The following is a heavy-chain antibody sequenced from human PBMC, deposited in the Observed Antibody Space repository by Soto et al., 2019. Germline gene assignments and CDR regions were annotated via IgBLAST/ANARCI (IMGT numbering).Heavy chain of an antibody. V-gene: IGHV1-18*03. CDR2: ISGYSGDT. CDR3: ARHRGPTTAENWFDP. CDR1: GYTFFGYD. D-gene: IGHD6-13*01. J-gene: IGHJ5*02. Sequence: QVLLVQSGPEVKNPGASLNISCKTSGYTFFGYDMSWVRQAPGQGLEWMGWISGYSGDTQHAQKFKGRVTLTRDISTSTVYMELRSLTSDDVATYYCARHRGPTTAENWFDPWGQGTLVIVSS.